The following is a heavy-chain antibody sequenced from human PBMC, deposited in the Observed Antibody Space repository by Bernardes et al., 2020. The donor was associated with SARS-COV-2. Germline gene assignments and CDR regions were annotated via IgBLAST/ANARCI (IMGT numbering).Heavy chain of an antibody. CDR3: ARGPEDGSGYRDAFNV. J-gene: IGHJ3*01. D-gene: IGHD3-22*01. CDR2: ISADSGNT. Sequence: ASVKVSCKSSGYSFATYGITWVRQAPGQGLEWMGWISADSGNTYYAHNVHGRITMTTDTSTNTAYMELRSLRSDDTAVYYCARGPEDGSGYRDAFNVWGQGTMVTVSS. V-gene: IGHV1-18*01. CDR1: GYSFATYG.